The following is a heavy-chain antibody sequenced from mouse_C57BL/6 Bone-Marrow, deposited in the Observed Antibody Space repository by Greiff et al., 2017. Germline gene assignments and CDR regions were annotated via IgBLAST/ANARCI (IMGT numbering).Heavy chain of an antibody. CDR3: ARSPYGSIFDY. Sequence: QVQLQQSGAELAKPGASVKLSCKASGYTFTSYWMHWVKQRPGQGLEWIGYINPSSGYTKYNQKFKDKATLTADKASSTSYMQQSSLKSEDSAVYYCARSPYGSIFDYWGQGTTLTVSS. CDR1: GYTFTSYW. CDR2: INPSSGYT. D-gene: IGHD1-1*01. J-gene: IGHJ2*01. V-gene: IGHV1-7*01.